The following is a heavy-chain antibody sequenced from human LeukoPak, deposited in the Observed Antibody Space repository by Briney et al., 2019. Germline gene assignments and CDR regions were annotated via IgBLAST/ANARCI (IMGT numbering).Heavy chain of an antibody. V-gene: IGHV3-7*05. CDR3: ASHSSSWYGFDY. CDR1: GFTFSIYW. J-gene: IGHJ4*02. CDR2: IKQDGSEK. Sequence: GGSLRLSCAASGFTFSIYWMSWVRQAPGKGLEWVANIKQDGSEKYYVDSVKGRFTISRDNAKNSLYLQMNSLRAEDTAVYYCASHSSSWYGFDYWGQGTLVTVSS. D-gene: IGHD6-13*01.